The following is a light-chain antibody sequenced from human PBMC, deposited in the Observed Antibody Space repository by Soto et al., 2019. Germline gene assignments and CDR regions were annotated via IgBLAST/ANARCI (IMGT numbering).Light chain of an antibody. J-gene: IGKJ1*01. CDR3: QKYSSYPWA. Sequence: DILLTQSPSSLSAAVGARVTITCRASQSIAIWLAWYHQKPGKAPKPLIYDASRLDSGVPSRFSGSGSGTDFTLTISSLHPDDFATYYCQKYSSYPWAFGQGTKVDI. CDR1: QSIAIW. CDR2: DAS. V-gene: IGKV1-5*01.